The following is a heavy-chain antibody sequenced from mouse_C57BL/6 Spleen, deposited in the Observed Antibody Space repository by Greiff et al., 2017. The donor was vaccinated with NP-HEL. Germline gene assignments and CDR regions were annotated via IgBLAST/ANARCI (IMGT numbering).Heavy chain of an antibody. CDR1: GYTFTSYW. Sequence: QVQLQQPGAELVRPGSSVKLSCKASGYTFTSYWMDWVKQRPGQGLEWIGNIYPSDSETHYNQKFKDKATLTVDKSSSTAYMQLSSLTSEDSAVYYCAIRLRGAWFAYWGQGTLVTVSA. CDR2: IYPSDSET. D-gene: IGHD2-2*01. CDR3: AIRLRGAWFAY. J-gene: IGHJ3*01. V-gene: IGHV1-61*01.